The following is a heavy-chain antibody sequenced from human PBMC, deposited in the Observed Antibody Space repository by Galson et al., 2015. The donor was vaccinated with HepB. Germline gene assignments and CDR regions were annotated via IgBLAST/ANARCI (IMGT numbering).Heavy chain of an antibody. J-gene: IGHJ6*02. CDR2: IKSKSDGGTT. CDR3: SLYFSGSGSSSPHYYGMDV. Sequence: SLRLSCAASGLTFTNAWMSWVRQAPGKGLEWVGRIKSKSDGGTTDYAAPVKGRFTISRDDSKNTLYLQMNSLKTEDTALYYCSLYFSGSGSSSPHYYGMDVWGQGTMVIVSS. D-gene: IGHD3-10*01. V-gene: IGHV3-15*01. CDR1: GLTFTNAW.